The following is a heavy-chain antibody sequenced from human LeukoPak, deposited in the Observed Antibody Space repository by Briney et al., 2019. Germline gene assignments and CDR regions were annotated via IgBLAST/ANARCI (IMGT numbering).Heavy chain of an antibody. J-gene: IGHJ4*02. CDR1: GFTLEEYA. V-gene: IGHV3-9*01. Sequence: QPGGSLRLSCAASGFTLEEYAMHWLPHATGGGLEGGSGISWNSGSILYADCVKRRFNISRDNDKNSLYLQMNSLRAEDTAVLYCAKDMEPELTYGSGSYKVYLGQGSLATVSS. CDR3: AKDMEPELTYGSGSYKVY. D-gene: IGHD3-10*01. CDR2: ISWNSGSI.